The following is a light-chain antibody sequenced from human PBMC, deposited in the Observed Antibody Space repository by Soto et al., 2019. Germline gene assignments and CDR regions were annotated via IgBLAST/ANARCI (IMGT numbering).Light chain of an antibody. J-gene: IGKJ1*01. CDR2: DAS. Sequence: DIQMTQSPSTLSASVGDRVTINCRASQSISTWLAWYQQKPGKAPKLLIYDASSLESGVPSGFSGSGSGTEFSLTISSLQPDDFATYYCQQYSSYTQTFGQGTKVDIK. CDR3: QQYSSYTQT. V-gene: IGKV1-5*01. CDR1: QSISTW.